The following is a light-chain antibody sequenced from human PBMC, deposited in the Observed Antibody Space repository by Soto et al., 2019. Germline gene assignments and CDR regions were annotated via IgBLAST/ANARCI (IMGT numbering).Light chain of an antibody. V-gene: IGKV3-15*01. CDR3: QQRSNWPIT. J-gene: IGKJ5*01. CDR1: QSISNT. CDR2: DAS. Sequence: EIVMTQSPATLSVSPGERATLSCRADQSISNTLAWYQQKAGQGPRLLIYDASTRATGIPARFSGSGSGTEFSLTISSLQSEDFAVYYCQQRSNWPITFGQGTRLEIK.